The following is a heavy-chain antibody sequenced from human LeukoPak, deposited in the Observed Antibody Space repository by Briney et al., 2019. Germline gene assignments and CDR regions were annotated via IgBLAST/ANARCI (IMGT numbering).Heavy chain of an antibody. J-gene: IGHJ4*02. CDR3: ARDSCSSTSCYIDY. D-gene: IGHD2-2*02. CDR1: GGSISSGDYY. V-gene: IGHV4-61*08. CDR2: IYYSGST. Sequence: PSETLSLTCTVSGGSISSGDYYWSWIRQPPGKGLEWIGYIYYSGSTNYNPSLKSRVTISVDTSKNQFSLKLSSVTAADTAVYYCARDSCSSTSCYIDYWGQGTLVTVSS.